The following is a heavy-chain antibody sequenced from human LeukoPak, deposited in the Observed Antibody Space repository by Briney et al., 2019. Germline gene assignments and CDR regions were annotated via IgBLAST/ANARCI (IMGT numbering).Heavy chain of an antibody. V-gene: IGHV1-18*01. CDR3: ARQKWGYYYYYGMDV. Sequence: ASVKVSCKASGYTFTSYGISWVRQAPGQGLEWMGWISAYNGNTNYAQKLQGRVTMTTDTSTSTAYMELRSRRSDDTAVYYCARQKWGYYYYYGMDVWGQGTTVTVSS. J-gene: IGHJ6*02. CDR2: ISAYNGNT. D-gene: IGHD1-26*01. CDR1: GYTFTSYG.